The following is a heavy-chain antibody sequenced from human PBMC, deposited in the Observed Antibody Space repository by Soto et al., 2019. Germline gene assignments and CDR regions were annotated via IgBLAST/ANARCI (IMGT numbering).Heavy chain of an antibody. CDR3: ARPGVGDSSGYYYYYFDY. V-gene: IGHV5-51*01. D-gene: IGHD3-22*01. J-gene: IGHJ4*02. CDR2: IYPGDSDT. CDR1: GYSFTSYW. Sequence: PGESLKISCKGSGYSFTSYWIGWVRQMPGKGLEWMGIIYPGDSDTRYSPSFQGQVTISADKSISTAYLQWSSLKASDTAMYYCARPGVGDSSGYYYYYFDYWGQGTLVTVSS.